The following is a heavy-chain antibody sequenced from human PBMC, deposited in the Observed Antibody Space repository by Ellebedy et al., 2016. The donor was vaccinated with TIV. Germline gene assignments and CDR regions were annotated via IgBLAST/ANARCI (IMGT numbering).Heavy chain of an antibody. J-gene: IGHJ4*02. D-gene: IGHD2-2*01. Sequence: SLKISCAASGFTFDDYAMHWVRQAPGKGLEWVSGISWNSGSIGYADYVKGRFTISKDHAKNSLYLQMSSLLTEDMALYYGARDRSYVLTSVEKWGQGTLVTVSS. V-gene: IGHV3-9*03. CDR2: ISWNSGSI. CDR3: ARDRSYVLTSVEK. CDR1: GFTFDDYA.